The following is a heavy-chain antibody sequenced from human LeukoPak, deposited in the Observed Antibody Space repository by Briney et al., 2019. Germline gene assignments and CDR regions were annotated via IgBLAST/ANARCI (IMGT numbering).Heavy chain of an antibody. Sequence: GASVKVSCKTSGGTLNNYTITWVRQAPGQGLEWMGRVIPILHIANYAQKFQGRVTITADKSTSTAYMELSSLTSEDTAVYYCAKFDAYDYWSDWGQGALVTVSS. D-gene: IGHD3-3*01. CDR3: AKFDAYDYWSD. CDR2: VIPILHIA. CDR1: GGTLNNYT. J-gene: IGHJ4*02. V-gene: IGHV1-69*02.